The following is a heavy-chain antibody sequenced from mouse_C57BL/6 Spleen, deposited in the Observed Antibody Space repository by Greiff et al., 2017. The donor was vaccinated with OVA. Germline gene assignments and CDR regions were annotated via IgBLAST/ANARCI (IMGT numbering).Heavy chain of an antibody. J-gene: IGHJ2*01. CDR3: ARGDWPYYFDY. V-gene: IGHV5-17*01. Sequence: EVQRVESGGGLVKPGGSLKLSCAASGFTFSDYGMHWVRQAPEKGLEWLAYISGGSSTIYYTDTVKGRFTISRDNPKNTLFLQMTSLRSEDTAMYYCARGDWPYYFDYWGQGTTLTVSS. D-gene: IGHD3-3*01. CDR2: ISGGSSTI. CDR1: GFTFSDYG.